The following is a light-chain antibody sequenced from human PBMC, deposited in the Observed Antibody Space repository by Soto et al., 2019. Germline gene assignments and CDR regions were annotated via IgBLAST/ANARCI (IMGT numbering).Light chain of an antibody. CDR1: QSVSSSY. CDR2: DAS. Sequence: IVLTQSPCTLSLSPGQRATLFCRAGQSVSSSYLAWYQQKPGQAPGLXLYDASNRATGIPARFSGSGSGTDFTLTISSLEPEDLAVYYGQQRSNWPPWTFGQGTKVDI. CDR3: QQRSNWPPWT. V-gene: IGKV3D-20*02. J-gene: IGKJ1*01.